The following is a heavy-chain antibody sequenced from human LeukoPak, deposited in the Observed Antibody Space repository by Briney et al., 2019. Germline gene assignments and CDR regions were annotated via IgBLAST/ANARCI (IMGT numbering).Heavy chain of an antibody. CDR3: ARAHYGDLGFDY. V-gene: IGHV4-34*01. CDR2: INHSGST. J-gene: IGHJ4*02. D-gene: IGHD4-17*01. Sequence: SETLSLTCAVYGGSFSGYYWSWIRQPPGKGLEWIGEINHSGSTNYNPSLKSRVTISVDTPKNQFSLKLSSVTAADTAVYYCARAHYGDLGFDYWGQGTLVTVSS. CDR1: GGSFSGYY.